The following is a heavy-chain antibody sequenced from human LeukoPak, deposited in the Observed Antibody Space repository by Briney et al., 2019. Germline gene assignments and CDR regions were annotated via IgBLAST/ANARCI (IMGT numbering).Heavy chain of an antibody. D-gene: IGHD5-12*01. J-gene: IGHJ4*02. Sequence: GGSLRLSCAASGFTFSSYSMSWVRQAPGKGLEWVSSISSSSSYIYYADSVKGRFTISRDNAKNSLYLQMNSLRAEGTAVYYCARGYSGSEVFDYWGQGTLVTVSS. CDR2: ISSSSSYI. CDR3: ARGYSGSEVFDY. CDR1: GFTFSSYS. V-gene: IGHV3-21*01.